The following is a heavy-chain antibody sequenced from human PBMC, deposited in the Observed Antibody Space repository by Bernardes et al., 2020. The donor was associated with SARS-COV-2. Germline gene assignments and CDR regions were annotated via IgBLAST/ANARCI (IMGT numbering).Heavy chain of an antibody. CDR1: GFTFSIYA. Sequence: GGSLRLSCAASGFTFSIYAMSWVRQAPGKGLEWVSAISGSGTSTYYGDSVKGRFTISRDNSKNKLFLQMSSLRADDTAVYYCAKDPGSLPENPDYWGQGTLVTVSS. V-gene: IGHV3-23*01. CDR3: AKDPGSLPENPDY. J-gene: IGHJ4*02. CDR2: ISGSGTST. D-gene: IGHD3-10*01.